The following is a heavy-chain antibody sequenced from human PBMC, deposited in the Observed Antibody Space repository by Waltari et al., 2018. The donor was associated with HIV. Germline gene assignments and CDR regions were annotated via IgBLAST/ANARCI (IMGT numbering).Heavy chain of an antibody. V-gene: IGHV4-34*02. D-gene: IGHD3-16*01. CDR3: VRGFGNYGFYFDY. Sequence: QVYLPQWGSGLLKPSETLSLTCAVYGGSFSGYYWTWIRQSPGRGLEWMGEIDHTGTATCTPSLKGRVPMSLDTSKNQFSVNLKSVTVADTAIDYCVRGFGNYGFYFDYWGQGKLVSVSS. J-gene: IGHJ4*02. CDR1: GGSFSGYY. CDR2: IDHTGTA.